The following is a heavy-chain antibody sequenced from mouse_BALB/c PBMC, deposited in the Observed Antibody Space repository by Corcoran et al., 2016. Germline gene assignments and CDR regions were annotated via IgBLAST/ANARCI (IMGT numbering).Heavy chain of an antibody. CDR3: ASRPPEILVFAY. CDR1: GYTFTDYN. J-gene: IGHJ3*01. D-gene: IGHD2-2*01. Sequence: EFLLQQSGPELVKPGASVTIPCKASGYTFTDYNMDWVKQSHGKSLAWSGDINPNNGGTIYNQKFKGKATLTVDKSSSTAYMALRSLTSEDTAVYSCASRPPEILVFAYWGQGTLVTVSA. V-gene: IGHV1-18*01. CDR2: INPNNGGT.